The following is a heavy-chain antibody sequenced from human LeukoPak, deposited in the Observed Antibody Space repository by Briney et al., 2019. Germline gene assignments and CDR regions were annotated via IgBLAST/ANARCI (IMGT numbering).Heavy chain of an antibody. J-gene: IGHJ4*02. CDR1: GFPFSSYS. Sequence: PGVSLRLSCAASGFPFSSYSMNWVRQAPGKGLEWVSSISSRSSYIYYADSVKGRFTISRDNAKNSLYLQMNSLRAEDTAVYYCARGYPFDYWGQGTLVTVSS. V-gene: IGHV3-21*01. CDR2: ISSRSSYI. D-gene: IGHD5-18*01. CDR3: ARGYPFDY.